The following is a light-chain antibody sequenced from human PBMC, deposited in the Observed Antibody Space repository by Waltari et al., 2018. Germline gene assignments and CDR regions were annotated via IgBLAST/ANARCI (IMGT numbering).Light chain of an antibody. Sequence: QSALTQPASVSGSPGQSITISCTGTSSDVGGYKHVSWYQHHPGTPPKLMLYDVRKRPSGVSNRFSGSKSGNTASLTISGLQSEDEADYYCTSYTSSSSSAYVVFGGGTKLTVL. CDR3: TSYTSSSSSAYVV. V-gene: IGLV2-14*03. J-gene: IGLJ2*01. CDR1: SSDVGGYKH. CDR2: DVR.